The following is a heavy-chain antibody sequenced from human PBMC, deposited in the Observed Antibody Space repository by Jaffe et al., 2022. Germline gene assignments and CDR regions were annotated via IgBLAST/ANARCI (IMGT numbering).Heavy chain of an antibody. Sequence: QVQLQESGPGLVKPSQTLSLTCTVSGGSISSGSYYWSWIRQPAGKGLEWIGRIYTSGSTNYNPSLKSRVTISVDTSKNQFSLKLSSVTAADTAVYYCARHIAVAGTDYFDYWGQGTLVTVSS. CDR1: GGSISSGSYY. D-gene: IGHD6-19*01. V-gene: IGHV4-61*02. J-gene: IGHJ4*02. CDR2: IYTSGST. CDR3: ARHIAVAGTDYFDY.